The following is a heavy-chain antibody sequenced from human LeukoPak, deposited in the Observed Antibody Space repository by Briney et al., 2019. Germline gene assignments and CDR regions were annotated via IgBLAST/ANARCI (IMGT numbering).Heavy chain of an antibody. D-gene: IGHD6-13*01. Sequence: GESLKISCKGSGYSFTSYWISWVRQMPGKGLEWMGIIYPGDSDTRYSPSFQGQVTISADKSSSTAYLQWSSLRASATAMYYCARRGIAAAADYYWGQGTLVTVSS. CDR1: GYSFTSYW. V-gene: IGHV5-51*01. J-gene: IGHJ4*02. CDR3: ARRGIAAAADYY. CDR2: IYPGDSDT.